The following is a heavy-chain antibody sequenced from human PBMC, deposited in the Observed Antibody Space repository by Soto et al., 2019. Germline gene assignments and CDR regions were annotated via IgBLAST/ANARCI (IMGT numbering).Heavy chain of an antibody. CDR1: GFTFSSYA. CDR3: PGDPLWGKAMVFWYFEL. CDR2: ISYDGSNK. J-gene: IGHJ2*01. Sequence: QVQLVESGGGVVQPGRSLRLSCAASGFTFSSYAMHWVRQAPGKGLEWVAVISYDGSNKYYADSVKGRFTISRDNSKNTLYLRMYSLSAKDTVVYYCPGDPLWGKAMVFWYFELWGRGTMVTVSS. V-gene: IGHV3-30-3*01. D-gene: IGHD5-18*01.